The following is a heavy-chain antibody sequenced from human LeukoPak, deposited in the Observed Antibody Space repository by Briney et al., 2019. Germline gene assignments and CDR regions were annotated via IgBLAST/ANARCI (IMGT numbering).Heavy chain of an antibody. J-gene: IGHJ4*02. CDR1: GYTFTNYY. V-gene: IGHV1-46*01. CDR3: ARDRAYYYASGSYYGHGDY. Sequence: ASVKVSCKASGYTFTNYYMHWVRQAPGQGLEWMGIINPSGGSTSYAQKFQGRVTMTRDTSTSTVYMELRSLRSDDTAVYYCARDRAYYYASGSYYGHGDYWGQGTLVTVSS. D-gene: IGHD3-10*01. CDR2: INPSGGST.